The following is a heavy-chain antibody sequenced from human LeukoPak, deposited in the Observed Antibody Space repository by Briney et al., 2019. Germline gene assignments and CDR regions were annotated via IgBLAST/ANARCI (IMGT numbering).Heavy chain of an antibody. CDR1: GGSISHYY. J-gene: IGHJ6*02. CDR3: AREDPRTKVPEGMDV. Sequence: SETLSLTCTVSGGSISHYYWSWIRQPPGKGLEWIGYIYYSGTTNYNPSLKSRVTISVDTTKNQFSLKLNSVTAADTAVYYCAREDPRTKVPEGMDVWGQGTTVTVSS. V-gene: IGHV4-59*01. D-gene: IGHD4/OR15-4a*01. CDR2: IYYSGTT.